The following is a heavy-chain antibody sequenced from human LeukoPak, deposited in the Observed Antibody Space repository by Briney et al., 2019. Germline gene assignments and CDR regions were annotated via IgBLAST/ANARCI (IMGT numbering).Heavy chain of an antibody. CDR1: GFTFSNYW. J-gene: IGHJ4*02. V-gene: IGHV3-74*01. CDR3: ARDSLVGPTTFDS. CDR2: INSDGINT. Sequence: PGGSLRLSCAASGFTFSNYWMHWVRQAPGKGLVWVSRINSDGINTSYADSVKGRFTISRDNAKNTLYLQMNSLRAEDTALYYCARDSLVGPTTFDSWGQGILVTVSS. D-gene: IGHD1-26*01.